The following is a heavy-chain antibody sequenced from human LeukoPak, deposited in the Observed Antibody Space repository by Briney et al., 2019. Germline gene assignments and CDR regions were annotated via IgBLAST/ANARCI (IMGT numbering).Heavy chain of an antibody. J-gene: IGHJ6*03. CDR3: ARLTHSYYSDTSGYYPYYYMDV. D-gene: IGHD3-22*01. V-gene: IGHV4-39*02. CDR2: INYSGST. Sequence: SETLSLTCSVSGASLSSSDYYWGWIRQPPGKGLEWIGRINYSGSTYYNPSLKSRVTISVDTSKNHFSLRLTSMTAADTAVYYWARLTHSYYSDTSGYYPYYYMDVWGKGTTVTVSS. CDR1: GASLSSSDYY.